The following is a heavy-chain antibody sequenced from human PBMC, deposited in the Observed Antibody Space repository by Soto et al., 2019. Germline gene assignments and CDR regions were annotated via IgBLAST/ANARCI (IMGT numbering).Heavy chain of an antibody. CDR1: GGSFSGYY. CDR3: ARGRARVVATPTSRLSAEYFQH. D-gene: IGHD2-15*01. Sequence: PSETLSLTCAVYGGSFSGYYWSWIRQPPGKGLEWIGEINHSGGTNYNPSLKSRVTISVDTSKNQFSLKLSSVTAADTAVYYCARGRARVVATPTSRLSAEYFQHWGQGTLVTVSS. CDR2: INHSGGT. J-gene: IGHJ1*01. V-gene: IGHV4-34*01.